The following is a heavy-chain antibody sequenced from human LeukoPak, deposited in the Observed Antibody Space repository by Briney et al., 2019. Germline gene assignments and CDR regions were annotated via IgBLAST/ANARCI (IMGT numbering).Heavy chain of an antibody. D-gene: IGHD3-10*01. V-gene: IGHV3-48*01. Sequence: GGSLRLSCAASGFTFSIYSMNWVRQAPGKGLEWVSYISSSSSTIYYADSVKGRFTISRDNAKNSLYLQMNSLRAADTAVYYCARAGFSNWFDPWGQGTLVTVSS. CDR2: ISSSSSTI. CDR3: ARAGFSNWFDP. CDR1: GFTFSIYS. J-gene: IGHJ5*02.